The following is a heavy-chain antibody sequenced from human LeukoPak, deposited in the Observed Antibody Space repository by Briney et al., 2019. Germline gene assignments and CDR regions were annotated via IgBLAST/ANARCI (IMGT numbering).Heavy chain of an antibody. CDR1: GYTFTSYG. J-gene: IGHJ4*02. CDR3: ARGPYLAAAGMFDY. Sequence: GASVTVSCKASGYTFTSYGISWVRQAPGQGLEWMGWISAYNGNTNYAQKLQGRVTMTTDTSTSTAYMELRSLRSDDTAVYYCARGPYLAAAGMFDYWGQGTLVTVSS. V-gene: IGHV1-18*01. CDR2: ISAYNGNT. D-gene: IGHD6-13*01.